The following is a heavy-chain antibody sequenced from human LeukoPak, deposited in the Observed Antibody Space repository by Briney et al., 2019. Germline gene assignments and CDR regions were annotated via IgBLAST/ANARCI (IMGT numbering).Heavy chain of an antibody. CDR2: INPNSGGT. CDR3: AREVAAGSFDY. J-gene: IGHJ4*02. D-gene: IGHD6-13*01. V-gene: IGHV1-2*02. CDR1: GYTFTDYY. Sequence: ASVKVSCTASGYTFTDYYMHWVRQAPGQGLEWMGWINPNSGGTNYAQKFQGRVTMTRDTSISTAYMELSRLRSDDTAVYYCAREVAAGSFDYWGQGTLATASP.